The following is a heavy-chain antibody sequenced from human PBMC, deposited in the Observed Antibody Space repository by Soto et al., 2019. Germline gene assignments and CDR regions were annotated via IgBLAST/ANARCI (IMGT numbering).Heavy chain of an antibody. J-gene: IGHJ4*02. D-gene: IGHD6-19*01. CDR2: IQYNGST. V-gene: IGHV4-4*02. Sequence: QVQLQESGPGLVKPSGTLSLTCAVSGDSISTGNWWSWVRQPPGKGLEWIGDIQYNGSTNYNPSLKSRVSFSLDKANNQFSLKLTSLTAADTAMYYCARNPSSHWYVFDYWGQGTRVTVSS. CDR1: GDSISTGNW. CDR3: ARNPSSHWYVFDY.